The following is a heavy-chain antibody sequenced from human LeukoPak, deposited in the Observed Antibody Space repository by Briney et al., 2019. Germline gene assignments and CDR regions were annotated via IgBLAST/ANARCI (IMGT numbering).Heavy chain of an antibody. Sequence: SETLSLTCTVSGGSTSSSSYYWGWIRQPPGKGLEWIGSIYYSGSTYYNPSLKSRVTISVDTSKNQFSLKLSSVTAADTAVYYCASGGGWNDVDHWFDPWGQGTLVTVSS. CDR1: GGSTSSSSYY. CDR2: IYYSGST. CDR3: ASGGGWNDVDHWFDP. D-gene: IGHD1-1*01. J-gene: IGHJ5*02. V-gene: IGHV4-39*07.